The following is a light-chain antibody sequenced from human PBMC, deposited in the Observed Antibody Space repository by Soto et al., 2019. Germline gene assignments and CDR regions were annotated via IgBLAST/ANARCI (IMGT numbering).Light chain of an antibody. CDR3: QQYGSSPRT. Sequence: EIVLPQSPGPLALPPGERATLSCRASQSVSSSYLAWYQQKPGQAPRLLIYGASSRATGIPDRFSGSGSGTEFTLTISRLEAEDFAVYYCQQYGSSPRTFGQGTKVEIK. CDR1: QSVSSSY. J-gene: IGKJ1*01. V-gene: IGKV3-20*01. CDR2: GAS.